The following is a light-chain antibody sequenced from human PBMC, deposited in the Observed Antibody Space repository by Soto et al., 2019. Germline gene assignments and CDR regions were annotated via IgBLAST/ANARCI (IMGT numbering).Light chain of an antibody. J-gene: IGKJ1*01. CDR3: QQYFRSLVE. CDR1: QSVSARF. CDR2: AAS. V-gene: IGKV3-20*01. Sequence: ELVLTQSPDTLSLSPGERATLSCRASQSVSARFLAWYQHRPGQAPRLLISAASTRAPGIPDRFSGSGSGTYFTVTISSLEPEDVAVYYCQQYFRSLVEFGQGTKVEIK.